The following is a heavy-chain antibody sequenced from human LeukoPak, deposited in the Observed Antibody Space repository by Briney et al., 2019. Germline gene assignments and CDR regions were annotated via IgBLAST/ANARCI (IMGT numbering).Heavy chain of an antibody. CDR2: IHYSGRA. V-gene: IGHV4-59*01. CDR1: GGSISGYY. J-gene: IGHJ6*02. CDR3: VRFGVNYDMDV. Sequence: SETLSLTCFVSGGSISGYYWTWVRQPPGKGLEWFGQIHYSGRADYNPSLKSRITMSVDTSRTQITLKLSSVTAADTAIYYCVRFGVNYDMDVWGQGTTVTVFS. D-gene: IGHD3-16*01.